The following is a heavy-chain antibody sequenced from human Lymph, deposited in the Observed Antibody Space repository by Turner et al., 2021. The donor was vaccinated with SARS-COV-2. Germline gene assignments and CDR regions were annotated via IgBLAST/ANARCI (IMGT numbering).Heavy chain of an antibody. CDR3: ARDRDSSGWVDY. V-gene: IGHV3-23*01. CDR2: ISGSGGST. J-gene: IGHJ4*02. CDR1: GFTFSSYA. D-gene: IGHD3-22*01. Sequence: EVQLLESGGGLVQPGGALRLSCAASGFTFSSYAMTWVRQAPGKGLEWVSTISGSGGSTYYADSVKGRFTISRDNSKNTLYLQMNSLRAEDTAVYYCARDRDSSGWVDYWGQGTLVTVSS.